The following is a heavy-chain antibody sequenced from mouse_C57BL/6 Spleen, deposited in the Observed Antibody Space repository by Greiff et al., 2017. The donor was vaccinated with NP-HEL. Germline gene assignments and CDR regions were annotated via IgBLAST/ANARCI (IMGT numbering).Heavy chain of an antibody. CDR2: IWWDDAK. J-gene: IGHJ2*01. Sequence: QVTLKVSGPGILQPSQTLSLTCSFSGFSLSTFGMGVGWIRQPSGKGLEWLAHIWWDDAKYYNPALKSRLTISKDTSKNQVFLKLASVDTADTATYYCARMTEGGRENYFDYWGQGTTLTVSS. V-gene: IGHV8-8*01. D-gene: IGHD3-3*01. CDR1: GFSLSTFGMG. CDR3: ARMTEGGRENYFDY.